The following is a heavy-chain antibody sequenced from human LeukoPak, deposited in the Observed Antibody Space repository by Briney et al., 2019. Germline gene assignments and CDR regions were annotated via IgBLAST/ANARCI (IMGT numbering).Heavy chain of an antibody. CDR2: ISGSGDTT. CDR3: VRGQTSLDNWFDP. Sequence: GGSLRLSCAASGFTFSSYAMTWVRQAPGKGLEWVSVISGSGDTTYYADSVKGRFTISRDNSKNTLYLQMNSLRADDTAIYYCVRGQTSLDNWFDPWGQGTLVIVSS. J-gene: IGHJ5*02. CDR1: GFTFSSYA. V-gene: IGHV3-23*01.